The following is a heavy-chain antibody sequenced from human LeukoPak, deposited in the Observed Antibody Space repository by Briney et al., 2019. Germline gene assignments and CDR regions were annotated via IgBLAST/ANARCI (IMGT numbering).Heavy chain of an antibody. J-gene: IGHJ4*02. Sequence: PGGSLRLSCAASGFTFTEQYMDWIHQSPRQGLEWISYIGRSGSDIKYADSVRGRFTTSRDNAKNLLFLEMNSLRVEDTGIYHCVRAARLADYWGQGTRVTVSS. CDR1: GFTFTEQY. CDR2: IGRSGSDI. V-gene: IGHV3-11*01. CDR3: VRAARLADY. D-gene: IGHD6-19*01.